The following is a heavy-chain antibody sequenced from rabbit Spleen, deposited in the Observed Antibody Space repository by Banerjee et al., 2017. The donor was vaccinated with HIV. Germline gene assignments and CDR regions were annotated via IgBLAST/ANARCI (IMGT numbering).Heavy chain of an antibody. D-gene: IGHD2-1*01. CDR1: GFSFSSNYD. CDR3: GRGGDWGSRFDL. CDR2: IYTGDGTT. J-gene: IGHJ3*01. Sequence: QEQLVESGGGLAQPEGSLTLTCTASGFSFSSNYDICWVRQAPGKGLEWIGYIYTGDGTTGYASWVNGRFTISKTSSTTMTLQMTSLTGADTATYFCGRGGDWGSRFDLWGQGTLVTVS. V-gene: IGHV1S45*01.